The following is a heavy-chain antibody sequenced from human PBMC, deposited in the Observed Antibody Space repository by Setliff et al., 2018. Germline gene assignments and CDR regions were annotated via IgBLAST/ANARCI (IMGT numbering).Heavy chain of an antibody. D-gene: IGHD1-1*01. CDR2: IKSKTDGGTT. J-gene: IGHJ4*02. V-gene: IGHV3-15*01. CDR1: GFTFGDHF. CDR3: TTARQL. Sequence: GGSLRLSCAASGFTFGDHFMDWVRQPPGKGLEWVGRIKSKTDGGTTDYAARVKGRFTISGDDSKNTLYLQMNSLKTEDTAVYYCTTARQLWGQGTLVTVSS.